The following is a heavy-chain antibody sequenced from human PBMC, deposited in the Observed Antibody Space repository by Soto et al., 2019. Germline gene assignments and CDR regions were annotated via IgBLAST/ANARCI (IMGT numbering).Heavy chain of an antibody. Sequence: TGGSLRLSCAASGFTFSDYYMSWIRQAPGKGLEWVSYISSSGSTIYYADSVKGRFTISRDNAKNSLYLQMNSLRAEDTAVYYCARGLVIAIDAFDIWGQGTMVTVSS. J-gene: IGHJ3*02. CDR2: ISSSGSTI. V-gene: IGHV3-11*01. CDR1: GFTFSDYY. D-gene: IGHD2-21*01. CDR3: ARGLVIAIDAFDI.